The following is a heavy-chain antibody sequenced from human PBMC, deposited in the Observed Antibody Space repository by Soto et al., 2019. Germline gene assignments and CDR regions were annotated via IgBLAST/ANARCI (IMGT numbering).Heavy chain of an antibody. CDR3: AKDPLYYYDPPYGMDV. CDR2: FSSKGGTT. J-gene: IGHJ6*02. CDR1: GFSFSNYA. V-gene: IGHV3-64*04. D-gene: IGHD3-22*01. Sequence: GGSLRLSCSASGFSFSNYAMHWVRQAPGKGLQYVSGFSSKGGTTYYADSVKGRFTISRDNSKNTLYLQMNSLRAEDTAVYYCAKDPLYYYDPPYGMDVWGQGTTVTVSS.